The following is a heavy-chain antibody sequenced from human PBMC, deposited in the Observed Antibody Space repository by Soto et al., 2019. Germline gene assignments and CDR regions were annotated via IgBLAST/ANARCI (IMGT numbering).Heavy chain of an antibody. CDR1: GGSISSNNW. J-gene: IGHJ5*02. CDR2: IYHSGST. D-gene: IGHD3-9*01. Sequence: LSLTCAVSGGSISSNNWWGWVRQPPGKGLEWIGEIYHSGSTNYNPSLKSRVTISVDTSKNQFSLKLTSVTAADTAVYYCARVASYYDILTGYAQDWFDPWGQGTLVTVSS. V-gene: IGHV4-4*02. CDR3: ARVASYYDILTGYAQDWFDP.